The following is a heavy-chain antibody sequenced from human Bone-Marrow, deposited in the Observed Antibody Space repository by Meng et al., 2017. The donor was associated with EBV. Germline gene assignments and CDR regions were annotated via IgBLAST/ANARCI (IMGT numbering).Heavy chain of an antibody. CDR3: ARDQVVPAAMHY. CDR1: GYSFSNYG. Sequence: QCQLVQSGAEVKKPGASVKVSCKASGYSFSNYGIGWVRQAPGQALEWMGWISAYNGNTNYAQKFQGRLTMTTDTSTSTAYMELRSLRSDDTAFYYCARDQVVPAAMHYWGQGTLVTVSS. V-gene: IGHV1-18*01. CDR2: ISAYNGNT. J-gene: IGHJ4*02. D-gene: IGHD2-2*01.